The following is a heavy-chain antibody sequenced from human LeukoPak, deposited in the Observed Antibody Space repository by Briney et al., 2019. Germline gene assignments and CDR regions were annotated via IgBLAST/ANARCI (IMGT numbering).Heavy chain of an antibody. V-gene: IGHV1-18*01. J-gene: IGHJ4*02. CDR1: GYTFTSYG. Sequence: ASVKVSCKASGYTFTSYGISWVRQAPGQGLEWMGWISAYNGNTNYAQKLQGRVTMTTDTSTGTAYMELRSLRSDDTAVYYCARTTVLRFLEWLTPDYWGQGTLVTVSS. CDR2: ISAYNGNT. CDR3: ARTTVLRFLEWLTPDY. D-gene: IGHD3-3*01.